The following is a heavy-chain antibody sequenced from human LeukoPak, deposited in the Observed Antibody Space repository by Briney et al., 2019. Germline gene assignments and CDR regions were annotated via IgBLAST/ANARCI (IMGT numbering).Heavy chain of an antibody. CDR1: GGSFSGYY. J-gene: IGHJ4*02. D-gene: IGHD3-22*01. CDR3: ARLGGYYDSTPGDY. V-gene: IGHV4-34*01. Sequence: SETLSLTCAVYGGSFSGYYWSWIRQPPGKGLEWIGEINHSGSTNYNPSLKSRVTISVDTSKNQFSLKLSSVTAADTAVYYCARLGGYYDSTPGDYWGQGTLATVSS. CDR2: INHSGST.